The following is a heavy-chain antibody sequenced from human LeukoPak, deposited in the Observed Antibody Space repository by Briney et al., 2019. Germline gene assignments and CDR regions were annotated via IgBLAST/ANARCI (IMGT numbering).Heavy chain of an antibody. V-gene: IGHV4-59*01. J-gene: IGHJ4*02. CDR2: IYYSGST. D-gene: IGHD2/OR15-2a*01. CDR3: ARSIRAETVFDY. Sequence: PSETLSLTCTVSGGSISSYYWSWIRQPPGKGLEWIGYIYYSGSTNYNPSLKSRVTISVDTSKNQFSLKLSSVTAADTAVYYCARSIRAETVFDYWGQGTLVTVSS. CDR1: GGSISSYY.